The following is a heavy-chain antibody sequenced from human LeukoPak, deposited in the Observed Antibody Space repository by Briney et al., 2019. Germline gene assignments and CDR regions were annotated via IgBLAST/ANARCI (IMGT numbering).Heavy chain of an antibody. CDR3: ARVPNIVLMVYAITYGMDV. J-gene: IGHJ6*02. CDR2: ISSSSSYI. Sequence: PGGSLRLSCAASGFTFSSYSMNWVRQAPGKGLEWVSSISSSSSYIYYADSVKGRFTISRDNAKNSLYLQMNSLRAEDTAVYYCARVPNIVLMVYAITYGMDVWGQGTTVTVSS. D-gene: IGHD2-8*01. V-gene: IGHV3-21*01. CDR1: GFTFSSYS.